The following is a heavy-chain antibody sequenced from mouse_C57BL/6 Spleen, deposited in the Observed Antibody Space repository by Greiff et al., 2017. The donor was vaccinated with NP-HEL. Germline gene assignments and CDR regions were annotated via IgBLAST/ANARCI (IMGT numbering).Heavy chain of an antibody. Sequence: EVQVVESGGGLVKPGGSLKLSCAASGFTFSDYGMHWVRQAPEKGLEWVAYISSGSSTIYYADTVKGRFTISRDNAKNTLFLQMTSLRSEDTAMYYCASARGYDYGLDYWGQGTTLTVSS. D-gene: IGHD2-4*01. V-gene: IGHV5-17*01. CDR3: ASARGYDYGLDY. CDR1: GFTFSDYG. CDR2: ISSGSSTI. J-gene: IGHJ2*01.